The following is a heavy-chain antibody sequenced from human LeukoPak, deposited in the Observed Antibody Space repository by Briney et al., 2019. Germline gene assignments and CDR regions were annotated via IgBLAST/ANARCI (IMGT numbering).Heavy chain of an antibody. CDR2: IKYDGTT. CDR3: TTVSHFYL. Sequence: PGGSLRLSCATSGFTFSDAWLSWVRQAPGKGLEWVGRIKYDGTTDYAAPVEGRFTISRDVSKATLYLQMNSLKTEDTAIYYCTTVSHFYLGGQGTLVTVSS. J-gene: IGHJ4*02. V-gene: IGHV3-15*01. CDR1: GFTFSDAW. D-gene: IGHD2/OR15-2a*01.